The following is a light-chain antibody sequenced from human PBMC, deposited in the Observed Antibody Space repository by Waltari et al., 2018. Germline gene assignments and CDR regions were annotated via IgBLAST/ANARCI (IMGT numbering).Light chain of an antibody. CDR3: QQSYSIPYT. J-gene: IGKJ2*01. Sequence: DIQMTQSPSSLSASIGDRVTITCRASQSIRKYVNWYQQKPGKAPHLLIYTASNLQRGVPSRFSGSGSRTDFTLTISSLQPEDFATYFCQQSYSIPYTFGQGTKLEI. CDR1: QSIRKY. CDR2: TAS. V-gene: IGKV1-39*01.